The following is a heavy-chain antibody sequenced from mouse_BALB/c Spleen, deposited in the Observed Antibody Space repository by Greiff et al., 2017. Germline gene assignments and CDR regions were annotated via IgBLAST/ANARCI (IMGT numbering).Heavy chain of an antibody. D-gene: IGHD1-1*01. CDR1: GFSLTSYG. J-gene: IGHJ1*01. Sequence: VHLVESGPDLVAPSQSLSITCTVSGFSLTSYGVHWVRQPPGKGLEWLVVIWSDGSTTYNSALKSRLSISKDNSKSQVFLKMNSLQTDDTAMYYCARHGYYGSSFYWYFDVWGAGTTVTVSS. V-gene: IGHV2-6-2*01. CDR3: ARHGYYGSSFYWYFDV. CDR2: IWSDGST.